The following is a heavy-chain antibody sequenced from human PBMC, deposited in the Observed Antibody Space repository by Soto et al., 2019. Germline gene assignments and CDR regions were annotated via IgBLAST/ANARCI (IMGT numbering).Heavy chain of an antibody. D-gene: IGHD4-17*01. CDR3: ARQRDYDRGGFDY. J-gene: IGHJ4*02. CDR2: IDPTDSYT. V-gene: IGHV5-10-1*01. CDR1: GYMFTTYW. Sequence: GESLKISCKGSGYMFTTYWISRVRQMPGKGLEWMGRIDPTDSYTNYSPSFQGHVSISADKSISTAYLQWSSLKASDTAMYYCARQRDYDRGGFDYWGQGTLVTVSS.